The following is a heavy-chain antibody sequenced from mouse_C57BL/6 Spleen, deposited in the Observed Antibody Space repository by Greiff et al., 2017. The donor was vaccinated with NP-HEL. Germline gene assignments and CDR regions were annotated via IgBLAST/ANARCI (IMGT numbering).Heavy chain of an antibody. D-gene: IGHD2-5*01. CDR2: ISNGGGST. J-gene: IGHJ2*01. V-gene: IGHV5-12*01. CDR3: ARHGPYYSNYPYFDY. CDR1: GFTFSDYY. Sequence: DVMLVESGGGLVQPGGSLKLSCAASGFTFSDYYMYWVRQTPEKRLEWVAYISNGGGSTYYPDTVKGRFTISRDNAKNTLYLQMSRLKSEDTAMYYCARHGPYYSNYPYFDYWGQGTTLTVSS.